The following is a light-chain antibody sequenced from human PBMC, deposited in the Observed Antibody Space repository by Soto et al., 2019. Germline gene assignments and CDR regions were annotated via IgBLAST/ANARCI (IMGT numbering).Light chain of an antibody. J-gene: IGLJ3*02. CDR1: SSDVGVYNY. V-gene: IGLV2-14*01. CDR2: EVR. Sequence: QSALTQPASVSGSPGQSITISCIGTSSDVGVYNYVSWYQQHPGKAPKLMIYEVRNRPSGVSNRLSGSKSGNTASLTISGLQADDEADYYCCSYTSSSIRVFGGGTKLTVL. CDR3: CSYTSSSIRV.